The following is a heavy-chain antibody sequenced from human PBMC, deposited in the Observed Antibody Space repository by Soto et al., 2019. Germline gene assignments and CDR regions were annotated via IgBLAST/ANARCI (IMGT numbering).Heavy chain of an antibody. J-gene: IGHJ5*01. CDR3: ARGRYCLTGRCFPNWFDS. Sequence: SETLSLTCTVSGGSISSGDYYWSWIRQPPGKGLEWIGYIYYSGSTYYNPSLKSRVTISVDTSKNQFSLKLSSVTAADTAVYFCARGRYCLTGRCFPNWFDSWGQGALVTVSS. D-gene: IGHD7-27*01. CDR1: GGSISSGDYY. CDR2: IYYSGST. V-gene: IGHV4-30-4*01.